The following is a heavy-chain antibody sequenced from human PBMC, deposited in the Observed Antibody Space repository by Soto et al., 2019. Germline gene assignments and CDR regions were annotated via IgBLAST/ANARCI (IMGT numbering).Heavy chain of an antibody. CDR3: ARLPGPLVAVLYIYPLDGREAMSDVDV. CDR1: GFTLNYYP. Sequence: GGSLRLSCAASGFTLNYYPMHWVRQAPGKGLEWVAVVSFDGSNKYYADSVKGRFTISKDNSKNTLYLQMNSLRREDTAVYYCARLPGPLVAVLYIYPLDGREAMSDVDVWGQGTTVTVSS. D-gene: IGHD6-19*01. CDR2: VSFDGSNK. V-gene: IGHV3-30-3*01. J-gene: IGHJ6*02.